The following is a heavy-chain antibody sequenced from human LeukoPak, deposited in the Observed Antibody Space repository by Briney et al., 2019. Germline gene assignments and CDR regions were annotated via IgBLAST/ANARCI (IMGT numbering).Heavy chain of an antibody. CDR1: GFSFSSYG. V-gene: IGHV3-33*06. CDR2: IWFDGSGK. J-gene: IGHJ5*02. D-gene: IGHD5-18*01. Sequence: PGGSLRLSCAASGFSFSSYGMHWVRQAPGQGLEWVAVIWFDGSGKYYAESVKGRFTISRDNSKNILYLQMDSLRAEDTAVYYCAKVGRQLSFDQWGQGTLVTVSS. CDR3: AKVGRQLSFDQ.